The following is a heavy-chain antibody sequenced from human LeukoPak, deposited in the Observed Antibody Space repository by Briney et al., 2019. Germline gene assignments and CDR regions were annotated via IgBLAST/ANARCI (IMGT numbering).Heavy chain of an antibody. CDR1: GLTVSSNY. D-gene: IGHD1/OR15-1a*01. J-gene: IGHJ4*02. V-gene: IGHV3-66*01. CDR3: ARSNCNSCYLGVWYYFDY. Sequence: AEGSLRLSCAASGLTVSSNYMSWVRQAPGKGLEWVSVIYSDGRTYYADSVKGRFTISRDSSKNTLFLQMNSLKTEDTAVYYCARSNCNSCYLGVWYYFDYWGQGTLVTVSS. CDR2: IYSDGRT.